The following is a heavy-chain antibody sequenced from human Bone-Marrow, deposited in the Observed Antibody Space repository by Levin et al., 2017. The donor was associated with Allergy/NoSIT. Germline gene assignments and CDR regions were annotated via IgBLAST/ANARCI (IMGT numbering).Heavy chain of an antibody. CDR3: ARVFDTWYMDV. V-gene: IGHV3-33*01. D-gene: IGHD2-2*02. J-gene: IGHJ6*03. CDR1: GFTFSSYG. CDR2: IWYDGDNK. Sequence: GGSLRLSCAASGFTFSSYGVHWVRQAPGKGLEWVALIWYDGDNKYYADSVKGRFTISRDNSKNTVYLQMNSLRAEDTAVYYCARVFDTWYMDVWGKGTTVAVSS.